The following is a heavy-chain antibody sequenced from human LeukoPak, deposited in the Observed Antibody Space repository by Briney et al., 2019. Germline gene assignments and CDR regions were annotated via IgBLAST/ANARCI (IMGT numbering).Heavy chain of an antibody. CDR2: ISAYNGNT. V-gene: IGHV1-18*01. CDR1: GYTFTSYG. D-gene: IGHD3-16*01. J-gene: IGHJ4*02. CDR3: ARERGFGGVDY. Sequence: ASVNVSCKASGYTFTSYGISWVRQAPGQGLEWMGWISAYNGNTKYAQKLQDRVTMTTDRSTSTAYMELRSLRSDDTAVYYCARERGFGGVDYWGQGTLVIVSS.